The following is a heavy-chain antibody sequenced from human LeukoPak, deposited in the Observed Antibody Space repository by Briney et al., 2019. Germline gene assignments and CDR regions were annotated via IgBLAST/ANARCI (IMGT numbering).Heavy chain of an antibody. J-gene: IGHJ4*02. CDR3: ARRHWGPIDY. V-gene: IGHV4-34*01. D-gene: IGHD7-27*01. CDR2: INQSGST. CDR1: GESFSGHY. Sequence: SETLSLTCAVYGESFSGHYWTWIRQPPGRGLEWIGEINQSGSTTSNPSLHNRLTISVDTSKNQFSLKLSSVTAADTAVYYCARRHWGPIDYWGQGTLVTVSS.